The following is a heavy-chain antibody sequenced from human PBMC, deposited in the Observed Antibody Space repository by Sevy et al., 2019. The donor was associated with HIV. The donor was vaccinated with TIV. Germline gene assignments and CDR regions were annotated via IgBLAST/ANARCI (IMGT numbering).Heavy chain of an antibody. V-gene: IGHV4-39*01. J-gene: IGHJ5*02. CDR3: AGVYYDILTGYYGGVSGWFDP. D-gene: IGHD3-9*01. CDR1: GGSISSSSYY. Sequence: SETLSLTCTVSGGSISSSSYYWGWIRQPPGQGLEWIGSIYYSGSTYYNPSLRSRVTLSVDTSKNLFSLTLSSVTAADTAVYYCAGVYYDILTGYYGGVSGWFDPWGQGTLVTVSS. CDR2: IYYSGST.